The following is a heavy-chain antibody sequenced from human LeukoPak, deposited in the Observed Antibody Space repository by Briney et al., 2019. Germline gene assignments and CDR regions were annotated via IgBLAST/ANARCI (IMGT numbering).Heavy chain of an antibody. CDR1: GYGLTELS. Sequence: ASVKVSCKVSGYGLTELSMHWVRQAPGKGLEWMGGFDPADDKTIFAQKFQGRVTLTEDTSTDTAYMELSSLRSEDTAVYYCATYDSSGYLDYWGQGTLVTVSS. J-gene: IGHJ4*02. V-gene: IGHV1-24*01. CDR2: FDPADDKT. D-gene: IGHD3-22*01. CDR3: ATYDSSGYLDY.